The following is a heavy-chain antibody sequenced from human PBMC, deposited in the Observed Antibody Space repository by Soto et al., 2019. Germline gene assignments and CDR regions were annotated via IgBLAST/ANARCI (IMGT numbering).Heavy chain of an antibody. D-gene: IGHD1-7*01. CDR3: AKNQERELPRVIDF. CDR2: MSGSSSTT. J-gene: IGHJ4*02. Sequence: EVRLLESGGGLAKPGGSLRLSCATSGLTFSNYAMSWVRQAPGGGLEWASSMSGSSSTTYYADSVRGRFTISRDRSKNTLYLQMSSLRAEDTALYYCAKNQERELPRVIDFWGQGTLVTVSS. CDR1: GLTFSNYA. V-gene: IGHV3-23*01.